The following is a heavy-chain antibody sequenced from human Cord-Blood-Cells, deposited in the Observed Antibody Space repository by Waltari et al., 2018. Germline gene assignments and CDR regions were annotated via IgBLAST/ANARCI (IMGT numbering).Heavy chain of an antibody. Sequence: QVQLVQSGAEVKKPGSSVKVSCKASGGTFSSYALSWVRQAPGQGLEWMGGIIPIFGTANSAQKFQGRVTITADESTSTAYMELSSLRSEDTAVYYCASSTRSEGGVGAFDIWGQGTMVTVSS. J-gene: IGHJ3*02. CDR1: GGTFSSYA. D-gene: IGHD2-2*01. CDR2: IIPIFGTA. CDR3: ASSTRSEGGVGAFDI. V-gene: IGHV1-69*01.